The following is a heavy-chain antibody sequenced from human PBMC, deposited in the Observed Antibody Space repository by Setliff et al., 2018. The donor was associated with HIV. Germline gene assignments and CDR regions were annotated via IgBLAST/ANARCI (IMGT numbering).Heavy chain of an antibody. V-gene: IGHV4-61*09. CDR3: ARLPQD. J-gene: IGHJ4*02. CDR2: IYTSGST. CDR1: GGSITSGSYY. Sequence: PSETLSLTCTVSGGSITSGSYYWSWIRQPAGKGLEWIGHIYTSGSTNYNPSLKSRVTISVDTSKNQISLQLTSVTAEDTALYYCARLPQDWGQGTLVTVSS.